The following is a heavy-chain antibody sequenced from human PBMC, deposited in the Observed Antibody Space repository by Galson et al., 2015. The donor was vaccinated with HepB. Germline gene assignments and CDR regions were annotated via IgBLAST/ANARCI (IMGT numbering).Heavy chain of an antibody. Sequence: SVKVSCKASGYTFTSYYMHWVRQAPGQGLEWMGIINPSGGSTSYAQKFQGRVTMTRDTSTSTVYMELSSLRSEDTAVYYCARDRAIVLLWFGESLDYWGQGTLVTVSS. CDR3: ARDRAIVLLWFGESLDY. J-gene: IGHJ4*02. V-gene: IGHV1-46*03. CDR1: GYTFTSYY. CDR2: INPSGGST. D-gene: IGHD3-10*01.